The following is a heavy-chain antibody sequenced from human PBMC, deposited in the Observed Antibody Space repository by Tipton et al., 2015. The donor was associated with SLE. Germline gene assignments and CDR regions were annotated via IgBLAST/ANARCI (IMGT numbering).Heavy chain of an antibody. V-gene: IGHV4-30-2*01. D-gene: IGHD2-21*01. CDR3: ARGRGGGESDAFDI. J-gene: IGHJ3*02. Sequence: TLSLTCAVPGGSISSGGFSWNWIRQPPGKGLEWIAYIYHDESTYYNPSLKSRVTISIDRSKNQFSLKLSSVTAADTAVYYCARGRGGGESDAFDIWGQGTMVTVSS. CDR2: IYHDEST. CDR1: GGSISSGGFS.